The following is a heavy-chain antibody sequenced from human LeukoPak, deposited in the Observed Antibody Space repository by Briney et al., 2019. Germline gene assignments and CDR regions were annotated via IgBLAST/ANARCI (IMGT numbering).Heavy chain of an antibody. CDR2: IYWDDDK. CDR1: GFSLSTSGMG. CDR3: AHLAYCGGDCYTDLYYFDY. D-gene: IGHD2-21*02. V-gene: IGHV2-5*02. J-gene: IGHJ4*02. Sequence: SGPTLVKPTQTLTLTCTFSGFSLSTSGMGVGWIRQPPGKALEWLALIYWDDDKRYSPSLKSRLTINKDTSKNQVVLTMTNMDPVDTATYYCAHLAYCGGDCYTDLYYFDYWGQGTLVTVSS.